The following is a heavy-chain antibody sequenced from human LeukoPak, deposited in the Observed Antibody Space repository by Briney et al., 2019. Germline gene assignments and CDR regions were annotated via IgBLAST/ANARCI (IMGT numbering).Heavy chain of an antibody. CDR1: GFTFSSYS. Sequence: PGGSLRLSCAASGFTFSSYSMNWVRQAPGKGLEWVAVISYDGSNKYYADSVKGRFTISRDNSKNTLYLQMNSLRAEDTAVYYCARDRRYSSGWYRFDPWGQGTLVTVSS. CDR2: ISYDGSNK. D-gene: IGHD6-19*01. J-gene: IGHJ5*02. V-gene: IGHV3-30*03. CDR3: ARDRRYSSGWYRFDP.